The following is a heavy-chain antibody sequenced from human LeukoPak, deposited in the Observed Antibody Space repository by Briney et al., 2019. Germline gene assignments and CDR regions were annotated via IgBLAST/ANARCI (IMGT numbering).Heavy chain of an antibody. J-gene: IGHJ4*02. CDR3: AKNGGSQCYSHLDS. CDR1: GFTFSSYA. D-gene: IGHD2-15*01. CDR2: TRVSGGST. V-gene: IGHV3-23*01. Sequence: GRSLRLSCAPSGFTFSSYAMSWVRQAPGKGLEWVSCTRVSGGSTYYAGSVKGRSTISRDNSKNTLYLQVTSLRVEDPAVYNCAKNGGSQCYSHLDSWGQGTLVTVSS.